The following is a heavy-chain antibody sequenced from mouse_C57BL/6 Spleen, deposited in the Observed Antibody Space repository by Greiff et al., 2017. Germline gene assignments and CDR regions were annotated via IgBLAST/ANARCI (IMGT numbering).Heavy chain of an antibody. V-gene: IGHV5-4*01. D-gene: IGHD1-2*01. CDR3: ARDGASYYGYSGYWCEY. Sequence: EVHLVESGGGLVKPGGSLKLSCAASGFTFSSYAMSWVRPTPEKRLEWVATISDGGSYTCYPANVMGRFTISRDNAQNNLYMKMSHPKSEDTAMYYCARDGASYYGYSGYWCEYWGQGTTLTVSA. CDR1: GFTFSSYA. CDR2: ISDGGSYT. J-gene: IGHJ2*01.